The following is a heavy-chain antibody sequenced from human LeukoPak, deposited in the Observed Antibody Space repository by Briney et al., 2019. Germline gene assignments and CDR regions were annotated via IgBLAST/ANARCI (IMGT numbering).Heavy chain of an antibody. CDR3: ARGGRLFNNWFDP. V-gene: IGHV3-64*01. J-gene: IGHJ5*02. CDR1: GFTFSSYA. Sequence: PGGSLRLSCAASGFTFSSYAMHWVRQAPGKGLEYVSAISSDGGSTYYANSVKGRFTISRDNSKNTLYLQMGSLRAEDMAVYYCARGGRLFNNWFDPWGQGTLVTVSS. D-gene: IGHD2-21*01. CDR2: ISSDGGST.